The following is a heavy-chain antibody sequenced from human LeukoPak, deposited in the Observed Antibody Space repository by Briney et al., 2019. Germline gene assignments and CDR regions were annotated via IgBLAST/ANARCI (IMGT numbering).Heavy chain of an antibody. CDR1: VGSFSGYY. D-gene: IGHD3-10*01. V-gene: IGHV4-34*01. CDR2: INHSGST. Sequence: SETLSLTRAVYVGSFSGYYWSWIRQPPGKGLEWIGEINHSGSTNYNPSLKSRLTISVDTSKNQFSLKLSSVTAADTAVYYRAREASTMVRGVRPFDYWGQGTLVTVSS. J-gene: IGHJ4*02. CDR3: AREASTMVRGVRPFDY.